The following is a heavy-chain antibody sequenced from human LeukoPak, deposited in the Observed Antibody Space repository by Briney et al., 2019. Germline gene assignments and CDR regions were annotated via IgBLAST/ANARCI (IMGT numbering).Heavy chain of an antibody. J-gene: IGHJ3*02. CDR1: GYTFTSYG. Sequence: GASVKVSCKASGYTFTSYGISWVRQAPGQGLEWMGWISAYNGNTNYAQKLQGRVTMTTDTSTRKAYMELRSPRSDDTAVYYCARVDTLYDSSGYGSFDIWGQGTMVTVSS. CDR2: ISAYNGNT. V-gene: IGHV1-18*01. CDR3: ARVDTLYDSSGYGSFDI. D-gene: IGHD3-22*01.